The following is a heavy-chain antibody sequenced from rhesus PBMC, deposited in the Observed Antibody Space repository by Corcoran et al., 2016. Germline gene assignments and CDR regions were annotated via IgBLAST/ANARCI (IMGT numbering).Heavy chain of an antibody. D-gene: IGHD2-15*01. CDR1: GGSISSSNW. V-gene: IGHV4-93*01. J-gene: IGHJ4*01. CDR3: ARLGAEIYCSSTDCSFDY. CDR2: IYGCSGST. Sequence: QVQLQESGPGLVKPSETLSLTCAVSGGSISSSNWWSWIRQSTGKGLEWIGCIYGCSGSTSYHPSLKSRVTISTETSQNHVSRTLSSVTAADTAVYYCARLGAEIYCSSTDCSFDYWGQGVLVTVSS.